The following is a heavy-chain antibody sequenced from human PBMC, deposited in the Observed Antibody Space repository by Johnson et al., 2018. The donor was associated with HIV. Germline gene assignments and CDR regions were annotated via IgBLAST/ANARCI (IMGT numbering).Heavy chain of an antibody. V-gene: IGHV3-30*01. CDR1: AFTFSSND. CDR2: ISRDGGTE. D-gene: IGHD5-18*01. J-gene: IGHJ3*02. CDR3: AVGIQLWFASEGDAFDI. Sequence: QMHLVESGGGLVQPGGSLRLSCGASAFTFSSNDMHWVRQAPGKGLEWVAAISRDGGTEYYADSVKGRFAISRDNAKSTLYLLMNYLTPEDTAMYYCAVGIQLWFASEGDAFDIWGQGTMVTVSS.